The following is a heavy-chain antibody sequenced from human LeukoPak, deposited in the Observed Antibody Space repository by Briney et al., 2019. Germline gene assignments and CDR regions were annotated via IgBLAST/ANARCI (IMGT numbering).Heavy chain of an antibody. D-gene: IGHD3-22*01. J-gene: IGHJ4*02. V-gene: IGHV3-48*01. CDR2: ISSSSSTI. CDR1: GFTFSTYS. CDR3: AKPLGHYYDSSGYYSFAY. Sequence: GGSLRLSCAASGFTFSTYSMNWVRQAPGKGLEWVSYISSSSSTIYYEDSVKGRFTISRDNAKNTLYLQMNSLRAEDTAVYYCAKPLGHYYDSSGYYSFAYWGQGTLVTVSS.